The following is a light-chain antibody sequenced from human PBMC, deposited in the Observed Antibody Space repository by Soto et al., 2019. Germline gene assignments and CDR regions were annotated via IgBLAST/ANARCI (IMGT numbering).Light chain of an antibody. V-gene: IGKV3-20*01. CDR1: QSVSSSY. CDR3: QQYGSSPT. CDR2: GAS. J-gene: IGKJ4*01. Sequence: EIVLTQSPGTLSLSPGERATLSCRASQSVSSSYLAWHQQKPGQAPRLLIYGASSRATGIPDRFSGSGSGTDFTLTISRLEPEAVAVYYCQQYGSSPTFGGGTKVEIK.